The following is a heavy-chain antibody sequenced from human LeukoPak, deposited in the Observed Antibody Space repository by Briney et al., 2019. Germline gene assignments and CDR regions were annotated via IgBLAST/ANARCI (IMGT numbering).Heavy chain of an antibody. V-gene: IGHV3-23*01. D-gene: IGHD5-18*01. J-gene: IGHJ4*02. CDR1: GFTFSNYA. CDR2: ISGSAGKM. Sequence: GGSLRLSCVASGFTFSNYAMSWVRQAPGKGLDWVSVISGSAGKMRYAGSVKGRFTISRDNSENTVYLQMNNLRAEDTAVYYCAGRVTGYSSGYVYWGQGTLVTVSS. CDR3: AGRVTGYSSGYVY.